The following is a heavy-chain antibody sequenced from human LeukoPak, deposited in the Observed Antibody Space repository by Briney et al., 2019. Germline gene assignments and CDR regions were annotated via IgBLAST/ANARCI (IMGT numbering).Heavy chain of an antibody. J-gene: IGHJ4*02. CDR3: AIMHGYYDGSGFWVQ. D-gene: IGHD3-22*01. V-gene: IGHV3-23*01. CDR2: ISPSGDRT. CDR1: GFPFSSYA. Sequence: GGSLILSFAASGFPFSSYAMSWVRQAPGKGLEWVSFISPSGDRTSNADSVEGRFTISRDNTRNTLYLQMNSLRDEDTGVYYCAIMHGYYDGSGFWVQWGQGTLVTVSS.